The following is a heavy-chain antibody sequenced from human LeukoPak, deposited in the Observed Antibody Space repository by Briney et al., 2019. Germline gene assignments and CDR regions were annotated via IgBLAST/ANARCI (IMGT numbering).Heavy chain of an antibody. J-gene: IGHJ4*02. CDR3: AREVGGSNLPTYYFDY. D-gene: IGHD4-11*01. CDR1: GYSISSSNW. CDR2: IYYSGST. V-gene: IGHV4-28*03. Sequence: PSETLSLTCAVSGYSISSSNWWGWIRQPPGKGLEWIGTIYYSGSTYYNPSLKSRVTISVDTSKNQFSLKLGSVTAADTAVYYCAREVGGSNLPTYYFDYWGQGTLVTVSS.